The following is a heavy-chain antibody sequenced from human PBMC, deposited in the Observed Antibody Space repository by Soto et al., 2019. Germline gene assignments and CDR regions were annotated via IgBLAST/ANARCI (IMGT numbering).Heavy chain of an antibody. CDR1: GFTVNNAY. CDR2: IYNDGTT. Sequence: GGSLRLSCAASGFTVNNAYLSWVRQVPGEGLQWVSIIYNDGTTHYADSVKGRFAIYRDTSKNTLHLQMNSLSADDTAVYYCARAATVTTIFDYWGQGTLVTVSS. D-gene: IGHD4-17*01. CDR3: ARAATVTTIFDY. J-gene: IGHJ4*02. V-gene: IGHV3-66*01.